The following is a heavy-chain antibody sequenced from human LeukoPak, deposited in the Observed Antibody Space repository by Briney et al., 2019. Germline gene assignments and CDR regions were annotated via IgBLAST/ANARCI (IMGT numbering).Heavy chain of an antibody. CDR3: ARGGEDKRGFFDY. CDR1: GYTFTSYY. CDR2: INPSGGST. Sequence: ASVKVSCKAAGYTFTSYYMHWVRQAPGQGLEWMGIINPSGGSTSYAQKFQGRVTMTRDMSTSAVYMELSSLRSEDTAAYYCARGGEDKRGFFDYWGQGTLVTVSS. V-gene: IGHV1-46*01. D-gene: IGHD2-15*01. J-gene: IGHJ4*02.